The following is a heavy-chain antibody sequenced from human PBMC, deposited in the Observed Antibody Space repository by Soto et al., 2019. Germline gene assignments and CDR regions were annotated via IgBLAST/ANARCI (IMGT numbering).Heavy chain of an antibody. D-gene: IGHD3-22*01. CDR2: IIPIFGTA. V-gene: IGHV1-69*13. J-gene: IGHJ4*02. Sequence: SVKVSCKASGGTFRSYAISWMRQAPGQGLEWMGGIIPIFGTANYAQKFQGRVTITADESTSTAYMELSSLRSEDTAVYYCARVVNYDSSGYGYFDYWGQGTLVTVSS. CDR1: GGTFRSYA. CDR3: ARVVNYDSSGYGYFDY.